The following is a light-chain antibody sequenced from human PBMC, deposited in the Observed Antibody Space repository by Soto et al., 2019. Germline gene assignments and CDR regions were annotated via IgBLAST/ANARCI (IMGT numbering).Light chain of an antibody. CDR3: QQYNNWPPYT. V-gene: IGKV3-15*01. Sequence: EIVMTQSPATLSVSPGERATLSCRASQSISSNLAWYQQKPGQAPRLLIYGASTRATGIPARFSGTGSRTEFTLTINSLQSEDFAVYYCQQYNNWPPYTFGQGTKLAIK. J-gene: IGKJ2*01. CDR1: QSISSN. CDR2: GAS.